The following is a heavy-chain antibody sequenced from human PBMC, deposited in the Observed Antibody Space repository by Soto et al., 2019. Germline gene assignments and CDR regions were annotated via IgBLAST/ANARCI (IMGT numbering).Heavy chain of an antibody. J-gene: IGHJ6*02. CDR3: ARDKDRQQLGGNYYYIMDV. CDR2: IIPIFPTP. CDR1: GGSFCTNA. D-gene: IGHD3-3*02. Sequence: QVQLVQSGAEVKKPGSSVKISCKASGGSFCTNAFSWVRQAPGQGLEWMGGIIPIFPTPDYAQKFQGRVTITADESTTTTYMELSSLRSEDTATYYCARDKDRQQLGGNYYYIMDVWGQGTTVTVSS. V-gene: IGHV1-69*12.